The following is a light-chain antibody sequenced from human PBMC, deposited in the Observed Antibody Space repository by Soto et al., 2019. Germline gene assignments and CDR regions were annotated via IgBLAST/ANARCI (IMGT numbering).Light chain of an antibody. CDR3: NSHTSSNTRV. CDR1: GNDVGAYNY. CDR2: EVS. J-gene: IGLJ1*01. Sequence: QSVLTQPRSVSGSPGRSVASACTGTGNDVGAYNYVSWYQQHPGRPPKLMIYEVSNRPSGVSNRFSGSKSGNTASLTISGLQADDEADYYCNSHTSSNTRVFGTGTKVTVL. V-gene: IGLV2-14*01.